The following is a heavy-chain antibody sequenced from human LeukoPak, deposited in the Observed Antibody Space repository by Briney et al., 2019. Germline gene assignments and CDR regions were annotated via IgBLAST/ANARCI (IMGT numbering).Heavy chain of an antibody. V-gene: IGHV5-51*01. J-gene: IGHJ4*02. Sequence: GESLKISCKGSGYSFTSYWIGWVRQMPGKGLEWMGNIYPGDSDTRYSPSFQGQVTMSADKSISTAYLQWSSLKASDTAMYYCARHVIRIMIVVRSRYYFDYWGQGTLVTVSS. CDR2: IYPGDSDT. CDR3: ARHVIRIMIVVRSRYYFDY. D-gene: IGHD3-22*01. CDR1: GYSFTSYW.